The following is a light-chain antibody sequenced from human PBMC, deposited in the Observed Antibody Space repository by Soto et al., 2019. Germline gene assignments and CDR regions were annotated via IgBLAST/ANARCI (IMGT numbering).Light chain of an antibody. CDR2: AVS. V-gene: IGLV2-14*01. Sequence: QSVLTQPASVSGSPGQSITISCTGTASVVGGYNYVSWYQQHPGKAPKLMIHAVSNRPSGISSRFSGSKSGNTASLTISGLQSEDEADYFCCSYTSRTTYVFGTGTKVTVL. CDR1: ASVVGGYNY. J-gene: IGLJ1*01. CDR3: CSYTSRTTYV.